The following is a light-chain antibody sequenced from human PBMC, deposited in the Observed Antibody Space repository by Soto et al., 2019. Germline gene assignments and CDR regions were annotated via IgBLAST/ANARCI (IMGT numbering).Light chain of an antibody. CDR3: QQYGSSPT. V-gene: IGKV3-20*01. J-gene: IGKJ5*01. Sequence: ETVLTQSPGTLSLSPGERATLSCRASQSVSSNYLAWHQQKPGQAPRLLIYGASSRATGIPDRFSGSGSGTDFTLTISRLEPEDFAVYYCQQYGSSPTFGQGTRREIK. CDR2: GAS. CDR1: QSVSSNY.